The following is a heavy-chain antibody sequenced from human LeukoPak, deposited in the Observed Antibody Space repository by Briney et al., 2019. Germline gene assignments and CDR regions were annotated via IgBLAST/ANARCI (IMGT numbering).Heavy chain of an antibody. V-gene: IGHV3-9*01. CDR3: AKDWAAAGTTGAFDI. CDR2: ISWNSAGL. J-gene: IGHJ3*02. CDR1: GFNFDAYG. D-gene: IGHD6-13*01. Sequence: PGRSLRLSCAASGFNFDAYGMYWVRQAPGKGLEWVSGISWNSAGLGYADSVRGRFTISRDNAKNSLYLQMNSLRAEDTALYYCAKDWAAAGTTGAFDIWGQGTMVTVSS.